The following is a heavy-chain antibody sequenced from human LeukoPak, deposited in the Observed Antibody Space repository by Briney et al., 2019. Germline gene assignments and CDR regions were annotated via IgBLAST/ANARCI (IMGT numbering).Heavy chain of an antibody. J-gene: IGHJ4*02. CDR3: ARTPEYYDILTGGYYYFDY. CDR1: GGTFSSYA. CDR2: IIPIFGTA. D-gene: IGHD3-9*01. V-gene: IGHV1-69*06. Sequence: ASVTVSCKASGGTFSSYAISWVRQAPGQGLEWMGGIIPIFGTAHYAQKFQGRVTITADKSTSTAYMELSSLRSEDTAVYYCARTPEYYDILTGGYYYFDYWGQGTLVTVSS.